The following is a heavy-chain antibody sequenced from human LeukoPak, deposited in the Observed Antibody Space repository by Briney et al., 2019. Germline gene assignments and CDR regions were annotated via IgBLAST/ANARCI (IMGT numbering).Heavy chain of an antibody. CDR3: ARESPTMTYYYDSSGYYYDNWFDP. V-gene: IGHV1-18*01. Sequence: ASVKVSCKASGYTFTSYGISWVRQAPGQGLEWMGWISAYNGNTNYAQKLQGRVTMTTDTSTSTAYVELRSLRSDDTAVYYCARESPTMTYYYDSSGYYYDNWFDPWGQGTLVTVSS. CDR2: ISAYNGNT. CDR1: GYTFTSYG. D-gene: IGHD3-22*01. J-gene: IGHJ5*02.